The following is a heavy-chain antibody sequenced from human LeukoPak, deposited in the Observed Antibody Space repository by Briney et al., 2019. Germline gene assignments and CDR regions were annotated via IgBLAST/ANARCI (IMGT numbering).Heavy chain of an antibody. D-gene: IGHD3-9*01. V-gene: IGHV1-18*01. CDR3: ARFEVLRYFDWSRTPVNWFDP. J-gene: IGHJ5*02. CDR1: GYSFTSYG. Sequence: GASVTVSCKASGYSFTSYGISWVRQAPGQGLEWMGGTIAYNGNTHYAQKLQGRVTMTTDTSTTTAYMELRSLRSDDTAVYYCARFEVLRYFDWSRTPVNWFDPWGQGTLVTVSS. CDR2: TIAYNGNT.